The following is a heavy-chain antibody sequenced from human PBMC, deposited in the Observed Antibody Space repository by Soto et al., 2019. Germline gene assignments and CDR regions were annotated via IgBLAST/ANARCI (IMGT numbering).Heavy chain of an antibody. D-gene: IGHD6-19*01. CDR3: AKDLSRGRYGARYFDS. CDR1: EFAFSDYA. Sequence: EVQLLESGGGLVRPGGSLRLSCAASEFAFSDYAMSWVRQAPGKGLEWVSGISDSGDITYYADSVKGRFTISRDNSRNTVNLQMNSLGDEDTAVYYCAKDLSRGRYGARYFDSWGQGILVTVSS. V-gene: IGHV3-23*01. CDR2: ISDSGDIT. J-gene: IGHJ4*02.